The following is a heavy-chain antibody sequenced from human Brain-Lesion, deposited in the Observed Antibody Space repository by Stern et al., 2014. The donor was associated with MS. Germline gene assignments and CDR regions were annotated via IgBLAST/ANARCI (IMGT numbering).Heavy chain of an antibody. CDR1: GGSISSSNW. V-gene: IGHV4-4*02. CDR3: ARFRASRPHVFDS. CDR2: SDHSGST. D-gene: IGHD6-13*01. Sequence: QVQLVQSGPGLVKPSGTLSLTCAVSGGSISSSNWWSWVRQSPGKGLEWIGESDHSGSTIYNPSLKSRVTVSVDKSKNRFSLNLRSVTAADTAVYFCARFRASRPHVFDSWGQGTLVTVSS. J-gene: IGHJ4*02.